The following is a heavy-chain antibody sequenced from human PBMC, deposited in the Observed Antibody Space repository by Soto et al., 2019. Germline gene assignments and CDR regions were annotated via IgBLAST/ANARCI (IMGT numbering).Heavy chain of an antibody. CDR3: AKDYGRYCSSTSCYSGFDY. V-gene: IGHV3-9*01. CDR2: ISWNSGSI. J-gene: IGHJ4*02. CDR1: GFTFDDYA. D-gene: IGHD2-2*01. Sequence: GGSLRLSCAASGFTFDDYAMHWVRQAPGKGLEWVSGISWNSGSIGYADSVKGRFPISRDNAKNSLYLQMNSLRAEDTALYYCAKDYGRYCSSTSCYSGFDYWGQGTLVTVSS.